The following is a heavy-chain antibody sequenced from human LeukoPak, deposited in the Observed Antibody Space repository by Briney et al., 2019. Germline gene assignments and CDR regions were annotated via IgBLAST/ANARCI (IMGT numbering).Heavy chain of an antibody. CDR2: IYSGGST. V-gene: IGHV3-53*01. CDR3: ASRGCSGGSCYGYYYYYMDV. Sequence: GGSLRLSCAASGFTVSSNYMSWVRQAPGKGLEWVSVIYSGGSTYYADSVKGRFTISGDNSKNTLYLQMNSLRAEDTAVYYCASRGCSGGSCYGYYYYYMDVWGKGTTVTVSS. J-gene: IGHJ6*03. D-gene: IGHD2-15*01. CDR1: GFTVSSNY.